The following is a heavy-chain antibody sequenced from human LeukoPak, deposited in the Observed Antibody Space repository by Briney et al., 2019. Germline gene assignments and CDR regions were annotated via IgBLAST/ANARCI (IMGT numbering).Heavy chain of an antibody. J-gene: IGHJ4*02. CDR3: ARIPLGYSGAYYFDY. CDR2: ISSSGSV. Sequence: SETLSLTCTVSRGSISGSIRSYYWSWLRQPPGKGLEWIGYISSSGSVNDNPSLRSRVTISVDTFKNQFFLNLSSVSAADTAVYYCARIPLGYSGAYYFDYWGQGTLVTVSP. D-gene: IGHD5-12*01. CDR1: RGSISGSIRSYY. V-gene: IGHV4-4*09.